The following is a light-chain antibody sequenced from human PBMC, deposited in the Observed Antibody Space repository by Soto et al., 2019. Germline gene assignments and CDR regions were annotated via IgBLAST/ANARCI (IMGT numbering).Light chain of an antibody. CDR2: DAS. J-gene: IGKJ1*01. Sequence: EIVLTQSPATLSLSPGERATLSCRASQSVSSYLAWYQQKPGQAPRLLIYDASSRATGIPARFSGSGSGTDFTLTISSLEPEEVAVYFGQQLSNCPVTFGQGTRVEIK. CDR1: QSVSSY. CDR3: QQLSNCPVT. V-gene: IGKV3-11*01.